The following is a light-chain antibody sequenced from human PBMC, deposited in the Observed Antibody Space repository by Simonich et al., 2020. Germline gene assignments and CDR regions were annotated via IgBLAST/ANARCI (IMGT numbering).Light chain of an antibody. J-gene: IGKJ1*01. CDR1: QSVLYSSNNKNY. V-gene: IGKV4-1*01. CDR2: WAS. Sequence: DIVMTQSPDSLAVSLGERATINCKSSQSVLYSSNNKNYLALYQQKTGQPPKLLIYWASTRESGVPDRFSGSGSGTDFTLTISSLQAEDVAVYYCQQYYSTPWTFGQGTKVEIK. CDR3: QQYYSTPWT.